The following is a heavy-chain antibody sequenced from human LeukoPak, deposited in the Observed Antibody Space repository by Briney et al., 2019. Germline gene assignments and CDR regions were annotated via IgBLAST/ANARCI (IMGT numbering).Heavy chain of an antibody. CDR1: GFTFSPYW. CDR3: ARDPSALAGYFDY. Sequence: PGGSLRLSCAASGFTFSPYWMHWVRQAPGKWLVWVSRIDSDGSSTTYADSVKGRFTISRDNAESTLYLQMNSLRAEDTAVYYCARDPSALAGYFDYWGQGTLGTVSS. J-gene: IGHJ4*02. CDR2: IDSDGSST. D-gene: IGHD6-19*01. V-gene: IGHV3-74*01.